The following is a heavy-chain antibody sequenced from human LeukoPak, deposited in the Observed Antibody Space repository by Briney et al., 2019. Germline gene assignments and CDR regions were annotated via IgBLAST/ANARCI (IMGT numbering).Heavy chain of an antibody. V-gene: IGHV3-66*01. Sequence: GGSLRLSCAASGFTVSSYYMYWVRQAPGKGLEWLSVINSGGSTNYSDSVKGGFTISRYNSKNMLYLQMNSLRADDTAVYYCARDLGLYWYFDLWGRGTLVTVSS. J-gene: IGHJ2*01. CDR3: ARDLGLYWYFDL. D-gene: IGHD7-27*01. CDR2: INSGGST. CDR1: GFTVSSYY.